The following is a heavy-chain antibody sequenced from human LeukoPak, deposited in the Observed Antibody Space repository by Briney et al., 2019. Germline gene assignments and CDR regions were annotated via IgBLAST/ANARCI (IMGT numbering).Heavy chain of an antibody. CDR2: INPNSGGT. D-gene: IGHD3-10*01. CDR3: ARGMVRGVIMYNWFDP. CDR1: GYTFTGYY. Sequence: ASVKVSCKASGYTFTGYYMHWVRQAPGQGLEWMGWINPNSGGTNYAQKFQGRVTMTRDTSISTAYMELSRLRSDDTAVYYCARGMVRGVIMYNWFDPWGQGTLVTVSS. V-gene: IGHV1-2*02. J-gene: IGHJ5*02.